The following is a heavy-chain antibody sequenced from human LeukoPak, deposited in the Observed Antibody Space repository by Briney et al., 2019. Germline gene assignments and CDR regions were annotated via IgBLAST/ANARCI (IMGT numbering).Heavy chain of an antibody. Sequence: PSETLSLTCTVSGGSISSYYWSWIRQPPGKGLXXXXXXYYSGSTNYNPSLKXRVTISVDTSKNQLSLKLSSVTAADTAVYYCARLSNSDSSGYYWGFEYWGRGTLVTVSS. D-gene: IGHD3-22*01. CDR1: GGSISSYY. J-gene: IGHJ4*02. V-gene: IGHV4-59*08. CDR2: XYYSGST. CDR3: ARLSNSDSSGYYWGFEY.